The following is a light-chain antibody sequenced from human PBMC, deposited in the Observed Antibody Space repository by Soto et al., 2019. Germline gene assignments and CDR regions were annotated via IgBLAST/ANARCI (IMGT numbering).Light chain of an antibody. Sequence: QSVLPQPPSVSGAPGQRVTISCTGSSSNVGAGYDVHWYQQFPGTAPKLLIYGNSNRPSGVLDRFSGSKSGTSASLAITGLQAEDEADYYCQSYDSSLSGVFGSGTKVTVL. CDR3: QSYDSSLSGV. CDR2: GNS. V-gene: IGLV1-40*01. CDR1: SSNVGAGYD. J-gene: IGLJ1*01.